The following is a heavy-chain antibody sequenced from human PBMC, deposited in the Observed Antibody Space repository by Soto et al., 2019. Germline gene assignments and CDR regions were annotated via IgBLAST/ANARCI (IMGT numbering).Heavy chain of an antibody. J-gene: IGHJ4*02. CDR2: IWYDGTNK. D-gene: IGHD6-19*01. CDR1: GLTFSTYG. CDR3: ATDGPRIAVAGTYPDH. V-gene: IGHV3-33*01. Sequence: GGSLRLSCAASGLTFSTYGMHWVRQAPGKGLEWLAIIWYDGTNKFYADSVKGRFTVSRDNYKNTLYLQMNGLRAEDTAVYYCATDGPRIAVAGTYPDHWGQGTLVTVSS.